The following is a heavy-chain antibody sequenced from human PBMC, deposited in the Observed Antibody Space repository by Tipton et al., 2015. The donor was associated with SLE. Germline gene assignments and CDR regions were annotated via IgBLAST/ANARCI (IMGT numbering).Heavy chain of an antibody. V-gene: IGHV4-59*11. Sequence: GLVKPSETLSLTCSVSGGSISCHYWSWIRRPPGKGLEWIGYIHYTGSTFYNPSLKSRVTMSVDTSKNQFSLKLSSVTAADTAVYYCARDDTGAVGPDAFDIWGQGTMVTVSS. CDR3: ARDDTGAVGPDAFDI. CDR1: GGSISCHY. J-gene: IGHJ3*02. CDR2: IHYTGST. D-gene: IGHD5-18*01.